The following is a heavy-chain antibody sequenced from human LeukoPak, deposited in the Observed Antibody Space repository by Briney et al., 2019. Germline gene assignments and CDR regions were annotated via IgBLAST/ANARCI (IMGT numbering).Heavy chain of an antibody. CDR1: GYTFTSYG. Sequence: ASVKVSCKASGYTFTSYGISWVRQAPGQGLEWMGWISAYNGNTNYAQKLQGRVTMTTDTSTSTAYMELRSLRSDDTAVYYCARGRVGPSRRTGTMVWFDPWGQGTLVTVSS. CDR2: ISAYNGNT. J-gene: IGHJ5*02. D-gene: IGHD1-7*01. CDR3: ARGRVGPSRRTGTMVWFDP. V-gene: IGHV1-18*01.